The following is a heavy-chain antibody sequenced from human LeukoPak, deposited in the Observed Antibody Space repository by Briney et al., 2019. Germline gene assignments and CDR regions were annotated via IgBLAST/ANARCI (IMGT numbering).Heavy chain of an antibody. V-gene: IGHV4-59*01. CDR2: IYYSGST. Sequence: SETLSLTCTVSGVSISSYYWSWIRQPPGKGLEWIGYIYYSGSTNYNPSLKSRVTISVDTSKNQFSLKLSSVTAADTAVYYCARDDSSGYYIWGQGTLVTVSS. J-gene: IGHJ4*02. CDR3: ARDDSSGYYI. CDR1: GVSISSYY. D-gene: IGHD3-22*01.